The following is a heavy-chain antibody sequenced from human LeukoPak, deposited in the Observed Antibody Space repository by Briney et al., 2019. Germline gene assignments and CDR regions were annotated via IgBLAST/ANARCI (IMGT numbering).Heavy chain of an antibody. CDR2: ISSSSSYI. J-gene: IGHJ4*02. D-gene: IGHD6-13*01. CDR1: GFTFSSYS. Sequence: GGSLRLSCAASGFTFSSYSMNWVRQAPGKGLEWVSSISSSSSYIYYADSVKGRFTISRDNSKNTLYLQMNSLRAEDTAVYYCAKEKLGSSWYYFDYWGQGTLVTVSS. V-gene: IGHV3-21*04. CDR3: AKEKLGSSWYYFDY.